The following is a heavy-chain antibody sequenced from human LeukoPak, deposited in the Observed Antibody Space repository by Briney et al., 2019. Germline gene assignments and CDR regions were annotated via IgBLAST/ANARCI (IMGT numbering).Heavy chain of an antibody. V-gene: IGHV4-59*01. CDR2: IHYSGST. CDR1: DGSISPYY. CDR3: ARGGNAFGP. Sequence: SETLSLTCTVSDGSISPYYWNWIRQPPGKGLEWIGYIHYSGSTSYNPSLKSRVTMSVDTSKNQFSLKVTSVTAADAAVYYCARGGNAFGPWGRGTVVTVSS. J-gene: IGHJ5*02. D-gene: IGHD4-23*01.